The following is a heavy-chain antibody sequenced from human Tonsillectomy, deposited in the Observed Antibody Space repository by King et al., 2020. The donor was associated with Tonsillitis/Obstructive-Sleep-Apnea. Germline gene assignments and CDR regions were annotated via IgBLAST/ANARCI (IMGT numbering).Heavy chain of an antibody. CDR3: ARGRGDTAGSYYYFHYMAV. CDR1: RGSFSDYY. J-gene: IGHJ6*03. D-gene: IGHD5-18*01. Sequence: VQLQQWGAGLLKPSETLSLTCAVYRGSFSDYYWNWIRQPPGKGLEWIGEINHSGSTNYNPSLKSRVTISVDTSKNQFSLRLTSVPAADTAMYYCARGRGDTAGSYYYFHYMAVWGKGTTVTVSS. V-gene: IGHV4-34*01. CDR2: INHSGST.